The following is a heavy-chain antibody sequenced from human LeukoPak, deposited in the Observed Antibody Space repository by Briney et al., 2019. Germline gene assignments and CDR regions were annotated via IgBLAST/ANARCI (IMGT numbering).Heavy chain of an antibody. Sequence: GGSLRLSCAASGFTFSGSAMHWVRQASGKGLEWVGHIGNKVSNYATEYAASLRGRFTISRDDSKDTAYLQVNSLKTEDTAVYYCAGNYDSWAGLNYWGQGTLVTVSS. D-gene: IGHD3-3*01. CDR2: IGNKVSNYAT. V-gene: IGHV3-73*01. J-gene: IGHJ4*02. CDR3: AGNYDSWAGLNY. CDR1: GFTFSGSA.